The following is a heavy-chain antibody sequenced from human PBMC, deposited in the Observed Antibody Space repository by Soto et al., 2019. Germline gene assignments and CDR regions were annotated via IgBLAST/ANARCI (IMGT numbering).Heavy chain of an antibody. V-gene: IGHV4-59*01. J-gene: IGHJ5*02. CDR3: AHFSDLEWFDP. D-gene: IGHD2-21*01. CDR1: GGSISRYF. Sequence: QVQLQESGPGLVRPSETLSLTCTVSGGSISRYFWSWIRQSPGKGLEWIGYIFYTRSTTYNPPLKSRVTISIDTSKNQFSLKLSSLTAADTAVYYCAHFSDLEWFDPWGQGTLVTVSS. CDR2: IFYTRST.